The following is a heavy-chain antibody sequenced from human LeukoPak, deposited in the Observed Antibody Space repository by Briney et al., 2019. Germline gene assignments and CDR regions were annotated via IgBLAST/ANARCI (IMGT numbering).Heavy chain of an antibody. V-gene: IGHV1-18*01. D-gene: IGHD3-3*01. CDR3: ARHLGRTIFGVVTPPGWFDP. CDR1: GYTFTSYG. J-gene: IGHJ5*02. CDR2: ISAYNGNT. Sequence: ASVKVSYKASGYTFTSYGISWVRQAPGQGLEWMGWISAYNGNTNYAQKLQGRVTMTTDTSTSTAYMELRSLRSDDTAVYYCARHLGRTIFGVVTPPGWFDPWGQGTLVTVSS.